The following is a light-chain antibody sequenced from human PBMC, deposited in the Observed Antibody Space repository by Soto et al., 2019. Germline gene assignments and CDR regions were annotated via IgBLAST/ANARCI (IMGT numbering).Light chain of an antibody. V-gene: IGKV1-5*03. Sequence: DIQMTQSPSTLSASVGDRVTITCRASQSISSWSAWYQQKPGKAPKILIYKASILESGVPSRFSGSGSGTEFTLTTSSLQPDDFATYYCQHYNIYSETFGQGTKV. J-gene: IGKJ1*01. CDR1: QSISSW. CDR2: KAS. CDR3: QHYNIYSET.